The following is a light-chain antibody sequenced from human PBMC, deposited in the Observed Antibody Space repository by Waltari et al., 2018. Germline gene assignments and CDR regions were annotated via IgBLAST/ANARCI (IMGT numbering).Light chain of an antibody. CDR2: AAS. Sequence: DIQMTQSPSSLSASVGDRVTITCRAGQGISNSLAWFQQKPGKAPKPLIYAASTLQSGVPSKFTGSGSGTDFTLTISSLQPEDVATYYCQQHKSYPITFGQGTRLEIK. CDR3: QQHKSYPIT. V-gene: IGKV1-16*02. J-gene: IGKJ5*01. CDR1: QGISNS.